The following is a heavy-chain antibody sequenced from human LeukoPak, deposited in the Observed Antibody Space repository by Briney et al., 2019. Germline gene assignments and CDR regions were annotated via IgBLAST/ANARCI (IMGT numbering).Heavy chain of an antibody. CDR2: ISYDGSNK. CDR3: AKGTPYAH. CDR1: GFTFDDYA. J-gene: IGHJ1*01. V-gene: IGHV3-30-3*01. D-gene: IGHD2-2*01. Sequence: GGSLRLSCAASGFTFDDYAMHWVRQAPGKGLEWVAVISYDGSNKYYADSVKGRFTISRDNSKNTLYLQMNSLRAEDTAVYYCAKGTPYAHWGQGTQVIVSS.